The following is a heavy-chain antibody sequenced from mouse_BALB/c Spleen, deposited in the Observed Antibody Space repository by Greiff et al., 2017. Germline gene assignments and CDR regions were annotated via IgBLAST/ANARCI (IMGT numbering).Heavy chain of an antibody. CDR3: SRRDAMDY. CDR1: GFTFSSYG. Sequence: DVKLVESGGDLVKPGGSLKLSCAASGFTFSSYGMSWVRQTPDKRLAWVATISSGGSYTYYPDSVKGRFTISRDNAKNTLYLPMSSLKSEDTAMYYCSRRDAMDYWGQGTSVTVSS. CDR2: ISSGGSYT. J-gene: IGHJ4*01. V-gene: IGHV5-6*02.